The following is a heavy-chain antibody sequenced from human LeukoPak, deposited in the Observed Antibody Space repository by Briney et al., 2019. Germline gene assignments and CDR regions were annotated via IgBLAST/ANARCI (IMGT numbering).Heavy chain of an antibody. D-gene: IGHD2-15*01. Sequence: GASVKVSCKASGYTFTSYGISWVRQAPGQGLEGMGWISAYNGNTNYAQKLQGRVTMTTDTSTSTAYMELRSLRSDDTAVYYCAREEDCSGGSCYYGMDVWGQGTTVTVSS. CDR3: AREEDCSGGSCYYGMDV. CDR1: GYTFTSYG. V-gene: IGHV1-18*01. CDR2: ISAYNGNT. J-gene: IGHJ6*02.